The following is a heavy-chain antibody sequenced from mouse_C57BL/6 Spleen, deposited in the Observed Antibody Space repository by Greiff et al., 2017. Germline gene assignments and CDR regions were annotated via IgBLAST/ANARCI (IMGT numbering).Heavy chain of an antibody. V-gene: IGHV1-15*01. J-gene: IGHJ2*01. D-gene: IGHD1-1*01. CDR3: TRRASSYAFDY. CDR2: IDPETGGT. Sequence: QVQLKESGAELVRPGASVTLSCKASGYTFTDYEMHWVKQTPVHGLEWIGAIDPETGGTAYNQKFKGKAILTADKSSSTAYMELRSLTSEDSAVYYCTRRASSYAFDYWGQGTTLTVSS. CDR1: GYTFTDYE.